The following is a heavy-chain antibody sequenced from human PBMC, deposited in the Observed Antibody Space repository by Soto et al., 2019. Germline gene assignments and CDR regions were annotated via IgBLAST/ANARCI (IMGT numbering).Heavy chain of an antibody. D-gene: IGHD5-12*01. V-gene: IGHV1-69*13. Sequence: SVKVSCKASGATYSTSAISWVRQAPGQGLEWMGGINPILGTPDYAHKFQGRVTITADESTSTVYMELGSLRSEDTALYFCARGGVDVVATSAFDYWGQGTLVTVSS. CDR3: ARGGVDVVATSAFDY. CDR1: GATYSTSA. J-gene: IGHJ4*02. CDR2: INPILGTP.